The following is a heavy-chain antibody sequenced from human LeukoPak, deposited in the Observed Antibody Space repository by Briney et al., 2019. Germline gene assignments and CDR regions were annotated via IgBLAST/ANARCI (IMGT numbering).Heavy chain of an antibody. CDR2: ISFDGSIK. CDR1: GFTFSDYA. J-gene: IGHJ5*02. CDR3: AKETPNIWFDP. V-gene: IGHV3-30-3*01. D-gene: IGHD2/OR15-2a*01. Sequence: GGSLRLSCAASGFTFSDYAMHWVRQPPGKGLEWVAVISFDGSIKFSADSVKGRFTISRDNSKNTLYLQMNSLRAEDTAVYYCAKETPNIWFDPWGQGTLVTVSS.